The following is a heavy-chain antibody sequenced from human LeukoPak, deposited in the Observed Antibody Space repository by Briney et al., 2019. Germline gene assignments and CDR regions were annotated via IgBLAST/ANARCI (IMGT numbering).Heavy chain of an antibody. V-gene: IGHV3-13*01. J-gene: IGHJ2*01. CDR2: IGTAGEI. CDR1: GFTFSSYD. CDR3: ARAAYSSTWYSRYFDL. D-gene: IGHD6-13*01. Sequence: SGGSLRLSCAASGFTFSSYDIHWVRQATGKGLEWVSGIGTAGEIYYPGSVKGRFTISRENAKNSLYLQMNGLRAGDTAVYYCARAAYSSTWYSRYFDLWGRGTLVTVSS.